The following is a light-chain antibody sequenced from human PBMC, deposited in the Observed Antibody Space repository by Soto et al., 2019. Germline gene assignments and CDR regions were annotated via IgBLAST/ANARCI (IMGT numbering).Light chain of an antibody. Sequence: EIVMTQAPATLSVSPGERATLSCRASQSVGRNLAWYQQKPDQGPRLLIYGASTRSTGIPARFSGSGSGTEFTLLISSLQSEDFAIYICQQYNNGHPARTFSQGTKVDLK. V-gene: IGKV3-15*01. J-gene: IGKJ1*01. CDR3: QQYNNGHPART. CDR1: QSVGRN. CDR2: GAS.